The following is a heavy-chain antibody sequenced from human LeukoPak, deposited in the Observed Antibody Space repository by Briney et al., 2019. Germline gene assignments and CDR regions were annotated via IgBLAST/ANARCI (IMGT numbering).Heavy chain of an antibody. CDR1: LGSINNYY. CDR3: ARVFGGNSLDH. Sequence: PSETLSLTCTVSLGSINNYYWSWIRQPAGKGLEWIGRIYKSGTTYYSPSLKSRVTMSIDTSKNQFSLQLSAVTAADTAIYYCARVFGGNSLDHWGQGTLVAVSS. CDR2: IYKSGTT. J-gene: IGHJ4*02. D-gene: IGHD4-23*01. V-gene: IGHV4-4*07.